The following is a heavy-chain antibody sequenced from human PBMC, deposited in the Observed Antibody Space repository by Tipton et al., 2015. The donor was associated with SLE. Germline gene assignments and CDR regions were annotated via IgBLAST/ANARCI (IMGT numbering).Heavy chain of an antibody. Sequence: TLSLTCTVSGGSINSGNYYWSWIRQPAGKRLEWIGRINTIGSTSYNPSLKSRLTISRDTSKIQFSLKLRSVTAADTALYYCARVLGSRYCTIGVCSSPFYFYYYMDVWGRGTSVTVSS. CDR3: ARVLGSRYCTIGVCSSPFYFYYYMDV. J-gene: IGHJ6*03. CDR1: GGSINSGNYY. D-gene: IGHD2-8*01. V-gene: IGHV4-61*02. CDR2: INTIGST.